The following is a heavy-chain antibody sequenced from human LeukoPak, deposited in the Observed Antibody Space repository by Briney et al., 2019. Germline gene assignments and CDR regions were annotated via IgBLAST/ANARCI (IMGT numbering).Heavy chain of an antibody. CDR1: GFTFSRYW. Sequence: GGSLRLSCAASGFTFSRYWMSWVRQAPGKGLEWVALMKQDGSETYYVDSVKGRFTISRNNARNSVYLQMNSLRAEDTAVYYCARDCSSASCYADYWGQGTLVTVSS. CDR3: ARDCSSASCYADY. CDR2: MKQDGSET. J-gene: IGHJ4*02. V-gene: IGHV3-7*04. D-gene: IGHD2-2*01.